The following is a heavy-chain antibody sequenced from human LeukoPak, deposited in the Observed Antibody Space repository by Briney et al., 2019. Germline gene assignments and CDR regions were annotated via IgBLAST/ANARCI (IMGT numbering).Heavy chain of an antibody. CDR2: MSGGGDST. CDR1: GFTFSGYV. D-gene: IGHD3-10*01. CDR3: AKGSGSYRPYYFDY. Sequence: PGGSLRLSCAGSGFTFSGYVMSWVRQAPGKGLERVSAMSGGGDSTYDADSVKGRFTISRDNSKNTLYLQMNSLRAEDTAVYYCAKGSGSYRPYYFDYWGQGTLVIVSS. J-gene: IGHJ4*02. V-gene: IGHV3-23*01.